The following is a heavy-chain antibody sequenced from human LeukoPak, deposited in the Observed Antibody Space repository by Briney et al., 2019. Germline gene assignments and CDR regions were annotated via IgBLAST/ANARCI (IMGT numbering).Heavy chain of an antibody. V-gene: IGHV3-23*01. CDR1: GFTFSSYA. CDR2: ISSSGGST. Sequence: GGSLRLSCAASGFTFSSYAMSWVRQAPGKGLEWVSSISSSGGSTYYADSVKGRFTISRDTSKNTLYLQMNSLRPEDTAVYYCAKDVEQLPYWGQGTLVTVSS. CDR3: AKDVEQLPY. J-gene: IGHJ4*02. D-gene: IGHD1/OR15-1a*01.